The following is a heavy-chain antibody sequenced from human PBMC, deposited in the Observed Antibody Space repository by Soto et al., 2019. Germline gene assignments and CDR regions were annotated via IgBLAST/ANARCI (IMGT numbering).Heavy chain of an antibody. CDR3: ATWQRRFGVVIDYYYGMDV. V-gene: IGHV1-69*01. D-gene: IGHD3-3*01. Sequence: QVQLVQSGAEVKKPGSSVKVSCKASGGTFSSYAISWVRQAPGQGLEWMGGIIPIFGTANYAQKFQGRVTITAEESTSTAYMELSSLRSEDTAVYYCATWQRRFGVVIDYYYGMDVWGQGTTVTVSS. CDR1: GGTFSSYA. CDR2: IIPIFGTA. J-gene: IGHJ6*02.